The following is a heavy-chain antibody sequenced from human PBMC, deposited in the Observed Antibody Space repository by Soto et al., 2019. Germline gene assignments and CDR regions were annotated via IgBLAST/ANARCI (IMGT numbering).Heavy chain of an antibody. V-gene: IGHV3-53*01. CDR3: AKVNVVVVAATFEYEYYFDY. CDR2: ISNTGST. CDR1: GFTVSNNY. J-gene: IGHJ4*02. Sequence: GGPLRLSCVASGFTVSNNYMSWVRQAPGRGLGWVSAISNTGSTYYAGSVKGRSTISRDSSTNTLYLEVNSLRADDTAVYYCAKVNVVVVAATFEYEYYFDYWGQGTLVTVSS. D-gene: IGHD2-15*01.